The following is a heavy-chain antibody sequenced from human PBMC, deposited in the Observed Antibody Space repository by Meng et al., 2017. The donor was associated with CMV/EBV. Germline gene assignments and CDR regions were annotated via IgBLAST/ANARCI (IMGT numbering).Heavy chain of an antibody. CDR3: SRPYLIRAAGEFDAFDI. V-gene: IGHV4-38-2*02. CDR2: IYHSGST. J-gene: IGHJ3*02. Sequence: SETLSLTCTVSGCSISSGYYWGWCRQPPGKGLEWIGSIYHSGSTYYNPSLKSRVTISVDTSKNQYSLKLSSVTAADAAVYYCSRPYLIRAAGEFDAFDIWGQGTMVTVSS. D-gene: IGHD3-10*01. CDR1: GCSISSGYY.